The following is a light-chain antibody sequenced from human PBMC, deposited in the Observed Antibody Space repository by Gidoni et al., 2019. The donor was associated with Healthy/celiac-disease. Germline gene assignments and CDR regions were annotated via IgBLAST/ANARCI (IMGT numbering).Light chain of an antibody. Sequence: DIVLPTSPGTLSLSPGEGATIACMASQSVSSSYLAWYQQKPGQAPRLLIYGASSRATGIPDRFSGSGSGTDFTLTISRLEPEDFAVYYCQQYGSSPALTFGGGTKVEIK. CDR3: QQYGSSPALT. CDR2: GAS. V-gene: IGKV3-20*01. J-gene: IGKJ4*01. CDR1: QSVSSSY.